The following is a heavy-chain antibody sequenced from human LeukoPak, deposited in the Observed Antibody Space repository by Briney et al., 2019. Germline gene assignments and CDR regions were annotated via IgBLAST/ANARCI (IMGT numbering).Heavy chain of an antibody. CDR2: IKEDGSEK. Sequence: GGSLRLSCAASGFTFSSYWMSWVRQAPGKGLEWVANIKEDGSEKYYVDSVKDRLTISRDTAKSSLYLQMNSLRAEDTAVYYCARLRAGDYFDYWGQGTLVTVSS. J-gene: IGHJ4*02. CDR3: ARLRAGDYFDY. V-gene: IGHV3-7*04. CDR1: GFTFSSYW. D-gene: IGHD6-19*01.